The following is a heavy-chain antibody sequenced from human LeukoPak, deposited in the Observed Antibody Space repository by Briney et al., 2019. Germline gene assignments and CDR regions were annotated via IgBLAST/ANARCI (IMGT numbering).Heavy chain of an antibody. D-gene: IGHD3-9*01. CDR2: INHSGST. J-gene: IGHJ4*02. CDR1: GGSFSGYY. CDR3: ARERPSYYDILTGYYPRSLPYYFDY. V-gene: IGHV4-34*01. Sequence: PSETLSLTCAVYGGSFSGYYWSWIRQPPGKGLEWIGEINHSGSTNCNPSLKSRVTISVDTSKNQFSLKLSSVTAADTAVYYCARERPSYYDILTGYYPRSLPYYFDYWGQGTLVTVSS.